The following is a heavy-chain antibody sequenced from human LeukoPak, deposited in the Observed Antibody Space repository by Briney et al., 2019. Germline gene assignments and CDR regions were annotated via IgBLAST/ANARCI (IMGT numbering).Heavy chain of an antibody. CDR3: ARALYDFWSGYFHSDY. CDR2: IYSGGST. V-gene: IGHV3-66*01. D-gene: IGHD3-3*01. J-gene: IGHJ4*02. CDR1: GFAVSSNY. Sequence: PGGSLRLSCAASGFAVSSNYMSWVRQAPGKGLEWVSVIYSGGSTYYADSVKGRFTISRDNSKNTLYLQMNSLRAEDTAVYYCARALYDFWSGYFHSDYWGQGTLVTVSS.